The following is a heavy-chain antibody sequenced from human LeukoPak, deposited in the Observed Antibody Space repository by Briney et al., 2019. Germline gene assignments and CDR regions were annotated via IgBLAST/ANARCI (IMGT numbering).Heavy chain of an antibody. D-gene: IGHD2-21*01. V-gene: IGHV4-59*11. CDR1: GGSLNFHY. CDR3: GRVVPTGRAFDN. J-gene: IGHJ3*02. Sequence: SETLSLTCSVSGGSLNFHYWPWIRQPPGKGLEYSGDIYYNGGPPYAPPLKSRVTMSLDTTENQVFLMLDSVTAADTAVYFCGRVVPTGRAFDNWGHGTMVTISS. CDR2: IYYNGGP.